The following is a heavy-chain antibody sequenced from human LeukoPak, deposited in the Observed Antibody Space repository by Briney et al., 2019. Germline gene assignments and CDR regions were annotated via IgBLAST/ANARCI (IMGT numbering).Heavy chain of an antibody. CDR1: GYTFTNYY. J-gene: IGHJ4*02. CDR3: ARDGFDILTGYSY. V-gene: IGHV1-46*01. D-gene: IGHD3-9*01. CDR2: INPSDGST. Sequence: ASVKVSCKASGYTFTNYYMHWVRQAPGQGLEWMGTINPSDGSTTYAQKFQGRVTMTSDTSTSTVYMDLSNLRSEDTAVYYCARDGFDILTGYSYWGQGTLVTVSS.